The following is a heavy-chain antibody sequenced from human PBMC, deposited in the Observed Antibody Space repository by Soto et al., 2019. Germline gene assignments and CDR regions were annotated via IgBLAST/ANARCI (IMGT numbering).Heavy chain of an antibody. CDR3: ARGQLPAATTYFDF. CDR2: IWFDGSNK. CDR1: GFTFSSYA. D-gene: IGHD2-15*01. J-gene: IGHJ4*02. V-gene: IGHV3-33*01. Sequence: GGSLRLSCAASGFTFSSYAIHWVRQAPGKGLEWVAIIWFDGSNKYYADSVKGRFSISRDNSKNTLFLQMDSLRTEDTAVYYCARGQLPAATTYFDFWGQGTLVTVSS.